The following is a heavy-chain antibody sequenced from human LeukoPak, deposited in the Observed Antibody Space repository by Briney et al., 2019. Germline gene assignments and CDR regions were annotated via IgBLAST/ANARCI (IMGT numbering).Heavy chain of an antibody. J-gene: IGHJ3*01. CDR3: ASGLRGDAFDF. CDR2: IYYSGST. V-gene: IGHV4-39*01. CDR1: GGSISSSSYY. D-gene: IGHD4-17*01. Sequence: SETLSLTCTVSGGSISSSSYYWRWIRQPPGKGLEWIGSIYYSGSTYYNPSLKGRVTISVDTSKNQFSLKLSSVTAANTAVYYCASGLRGDAFDFWGQVTMVTVSS.